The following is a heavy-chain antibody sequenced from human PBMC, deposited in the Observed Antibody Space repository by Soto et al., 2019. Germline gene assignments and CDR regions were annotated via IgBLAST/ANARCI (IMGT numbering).Heavy chain of an antibody. Sequence: QLQLVESGGGVVQPGRSLRLSCAASGFTFSTYGMHWVRQAPGKGLEWVALISNDGSHKDYADSVKGRFTISRDTPKNTLYLQMNSVRAEDTAVYHCAKANGWCTGGRCYMNFWGQGTLVTVSS. V-gene: IGHV3-30*18. CDR2: ISNDGSHK. D-gene: IGHD2-15*01. CDR1: GFTFSTYG. CDR3: AKANGWCTGGRCYMNF. J-gene: IGHJ4*02.